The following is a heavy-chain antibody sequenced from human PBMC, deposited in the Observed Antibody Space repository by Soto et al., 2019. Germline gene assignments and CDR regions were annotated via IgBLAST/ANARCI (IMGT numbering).Heavy chain of an antibody. CDR1: GGTFSSYA. D-gene: IGHD4-17*01. CDR2: IIPIFGTA. J-gene: IGHJ6*02. V-gene: IGHV1-69*05. CDR3: ARCAVTMGDYYYGMDV. Sequence: QVQLVQSGAEVKKPGSSVKVSCQASGGTFSSYAISWVRHAPGQGLEWMGGIIPIFGTANYAQKFQGRVTINSDEYTSTAYMELRSLRSEDTAVYYCARCAVTMGDYYYGMDVWGQGTTVTVSS.